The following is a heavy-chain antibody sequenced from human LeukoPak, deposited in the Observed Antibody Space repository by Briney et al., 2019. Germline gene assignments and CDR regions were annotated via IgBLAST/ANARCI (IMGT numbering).Heavy chain of an antibody. D-gene: IGHD6-6*01. CDR1: GGSISSSSYY. CDR3: ARGTKLLAARRLGWFDP. V-gene: IGHV4-39*07. J-gene: IGHJ5*02. CDR2: INHSGST. Sequence: SKTLSLTCTVSGGSISSSSYYWGWIRQPPGKGLEWIGEINHSGSTNYNPSLKSRVTISVDTSKNQFSLKLSSVTAADSAVYYCARGTKLLAARRLGWFDPWGQGTLVTVSS.